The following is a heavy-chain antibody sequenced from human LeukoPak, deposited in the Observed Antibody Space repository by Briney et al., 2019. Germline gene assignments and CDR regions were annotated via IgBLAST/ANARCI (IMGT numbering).Heavy chain of an antibody. CDR1: GYSFTSYW. D-gene: IGHD7-27*01. V-gene: IGHV5-51*01. Sequence: GESLRISCKGSGYSFTSYWIGWVRQMPGKGLEWMGIIYPGDSDTRYSPSFQGQVTISADKSISTAYLQWSSLKASDTAMYYCARRPSATGADFDYWGQGTLVTVSS. J-gene: IGHJ4*02. CDR3: ARRPSATGADFDY. CDR2: IYPGDSDT.